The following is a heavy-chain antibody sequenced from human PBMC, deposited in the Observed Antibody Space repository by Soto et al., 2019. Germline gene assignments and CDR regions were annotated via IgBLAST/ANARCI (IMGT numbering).Heavy chain of an antibody. CDR1: GYTFTSYG. D-gene: IGHD6-19*01. V-gene: IGHV1-18*04. CDR2: ISAYNGNT. CDR3: ARVSSGWYYFDY. Sequence: ASVKVSCKASGYTFTSYGIIWVRQAPGQGLEWMGWISAYNGNTNYAQKLQGRVTMTTDTSTSTAYMELRSLRSDDTAVYYCARVSSGWYYFDYWGQGTLVTVSS. J-gene: IGHJ4*02.